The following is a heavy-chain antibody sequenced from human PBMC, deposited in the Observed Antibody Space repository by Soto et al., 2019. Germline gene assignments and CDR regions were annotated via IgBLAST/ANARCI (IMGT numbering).Heavy chain of an antibody. CDR1: GGSISSGDYY. CDR3: ARHTRNQFDP. V-gene: IGHV4-39*01. J-gene: IGHJ5*02. CDR2: IYYSERTSYNSGST. Sequence: PSETLSLTCTVSGGSISSGDYYWSWIRQPPGKGLEWIGYIYYSERTSYNSGSTYYSPSLKSPVTISGDTSKSQFSLKLSSVTAADTAVYYCARHTRNQFDPWGQGTLVTVSS.